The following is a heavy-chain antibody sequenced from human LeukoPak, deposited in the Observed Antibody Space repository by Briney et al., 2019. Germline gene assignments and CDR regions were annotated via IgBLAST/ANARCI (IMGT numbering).Heavy chain of an antibody. J-gene: IGHJ4*02. CDR3: AKDRPNYDDRSGHDYIRDGDY. CDR2: VGGSGGYT. D-gene: IGHD3-22*01. V-gene: IGHV3-23*01. Sequence: GGSLRLSCAASGFTFSSYAMSWVRQAPGKGLERVSRVGGSGGYTYLAGTVKGRSTISRDNSKTTLYLQMNSLRAEDTAIYYCAKDRPNYDDRSGHDYIRDGDYWGQGTLVTVSS. CDR1: GFTFSSYA.